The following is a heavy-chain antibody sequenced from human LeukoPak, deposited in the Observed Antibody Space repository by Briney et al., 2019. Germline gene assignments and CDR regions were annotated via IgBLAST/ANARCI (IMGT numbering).Heavy chain of an antibody. Sequence: SETLSLTCTVSGNSISSGDNYWSWIRQPAGKGLEWIGRIYTSGSTNYNPSLKSRVTISGDTSKNQFSLRLSSVTAADTAVYYCARASYSYDITGWVPFDYWGQGTLVTVSS. J-gene: IGHJ4*02. CDR1: GNSISSGDNY. V-gene: IGHV4-61*02. CDR3: ARASYSYDITGWVPFDY. CDR2: IYTSGST. D-gene: IGHD3-22*01.